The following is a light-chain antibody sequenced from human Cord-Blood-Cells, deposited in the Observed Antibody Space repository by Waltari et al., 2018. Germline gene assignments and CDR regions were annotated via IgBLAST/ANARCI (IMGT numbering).Light chain of an antibody. J-gene: IGLJ3*02. V-gene: IGLV2-14*01. CDR3: SSYTSGSTLV. Sequence: QSALTQPASVSGSPGQSITISCTGTSSDVGGYNYVSWYQQHPGKAPKLMIYEVSNRPSGVSNRFSGSKSGNTASLTISGLQAEYEADYYCSSYTSGSTLVFGGGTKLTVL. CDR1: SSDVGGYNY. CDR2: EVS.